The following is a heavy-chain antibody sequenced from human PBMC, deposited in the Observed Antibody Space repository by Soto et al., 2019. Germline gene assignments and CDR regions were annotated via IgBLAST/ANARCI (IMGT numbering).Heavy chain of an antibody. CDR3: ARDRQLFHGRYYYYGMDA. V-gene: IGHV1-46*01. J-gene: IGHJ6*02. CDR2: INPSGGST. Sequence: ASVKVSCKASGYTFTSYYMHWVRQAPGQGLEWMGIINPSGGSTSYAQKFQGRVTMTRDTSTSTVYMELSSLRSEDTAVYYCARDRQLFHGRYYYYGMDAWGQGTTVTRLL. CDR1: GYTFTSYY. D-gene: IGHD6-6*01.